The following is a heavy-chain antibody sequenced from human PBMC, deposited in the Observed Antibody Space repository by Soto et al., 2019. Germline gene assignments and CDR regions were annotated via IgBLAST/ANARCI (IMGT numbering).Heavy chain of an antibody. D-gene: IGHD3-3*01. J-gene: IGHJ4*02. CDR2: INPSGGST. CDR1: GYTFSSFY. Sequence: GXLVNGSCKASGYTFSSFYMHWVRQAPGQGLEWMGIINPSGGSTSYAQKFQGRVTMTEDTSTDTAYMELSSLRSEDTAVYYCATGGSGYSYWGQGTLVTGSS. V-gene: IGHV1-46*01. CDR3: ATGGSGYSY.